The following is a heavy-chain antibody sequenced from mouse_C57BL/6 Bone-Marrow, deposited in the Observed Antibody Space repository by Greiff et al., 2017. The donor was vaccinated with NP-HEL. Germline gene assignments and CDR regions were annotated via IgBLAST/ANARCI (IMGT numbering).Heavy chain of an antibody. CDR2: ISDGGSST. Sequence: EVQVVESGGGLVKPGGSLKLSCAASGFTFSSYAMSWVRQTPEKRLEWVATISDGGSSTYYPDNVKGRFTISRDNAKNNLYLQMSHLKSEDTAMYYCARDYYGSSLLDYWGQGTTLTVSS. V-gene: IGHV5-4*01. J-gene: IGHJ2*01. CDR1: GFTFSSYA. D-gene: IGHD1-1*01. CDR3: ARDYYGSSLLDY.